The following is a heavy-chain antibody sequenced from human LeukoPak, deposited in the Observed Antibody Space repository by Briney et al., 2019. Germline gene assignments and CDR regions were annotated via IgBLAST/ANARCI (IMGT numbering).Heavy chain of an antibody. CDR1: GYSISAGYY. CDR3: VRRKAYDPILTYYLPSYFEP. Sequence: SETLALPCPAPGYSISAGYYWGWVRQTPGKGRGWLRNIYHSGNTYYRPSFESRVPISVETSRNHFSLRLRSVTPADRAVVYGVRRKAYDPILTYYLPSYFEPWGQGTLVTVSS. CDR2: IYHSGNT. J-gene: IGHJ4*02. V-gene: IGHV4-38-2*01. D-gene: IGHD3-9*01.